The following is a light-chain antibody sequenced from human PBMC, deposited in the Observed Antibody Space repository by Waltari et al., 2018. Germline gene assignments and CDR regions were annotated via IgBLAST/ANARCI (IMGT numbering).Light chain of an antibody. CDR1: PSVSRY. J-gene: IGKJ2*01. V-gene: IGKV3-20*01. CDR3: QQYGSSIMYT. CDR2: DAS. Sequence: EIVLTQSPGTLSLSPGERATPSCRASPSVSRYLAWYQHKPGQAPRLLIYDASTRATGIPDRFSGSGSGTDFSLTISGLEPEDFAVYYCQQYGSSIMYTFGQGPSWRSN.